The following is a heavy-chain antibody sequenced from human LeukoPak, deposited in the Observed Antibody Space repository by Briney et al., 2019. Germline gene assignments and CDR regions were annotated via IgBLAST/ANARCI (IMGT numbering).Heavy chain of an antibody. CDR2: IDSDTYGNTI. V-gene: IGHV3-48*02. D-gene: IGHD4-17*01. CDR3: ARDRDYAFDY. CDR1: GFTFSDYG. J-gene: IGHJ4*02. Sequence: GKSLRFSCTASGFTFSDYGMHWVRQAPGKGLEWISYIDSDTYGNTIYYPHTVKGRFTISRDNAKNSLYLQMDSLRDEDTAVYYCARDRDYAFDYWGQGTLVTVSS.